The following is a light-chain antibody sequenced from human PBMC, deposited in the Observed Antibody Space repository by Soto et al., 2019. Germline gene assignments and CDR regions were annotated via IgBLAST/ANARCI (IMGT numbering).Light chain of an antibody. V-gene: IGKV1-5*03. Sequence: IQMTPSPSTLSASVGDRVTMTCRASQTISSWLAWHQQKPGKAPKLLIYKASTLESGIPARFSGSGSGTEFTLTISSLQSEDFAVYYCQQYNNWPPWTFGQGTKVDI. J-gene: IGKJ1*01. CDR1: QTISSW. CDR3: QQYNNWPPWT. CDR2: KAS.